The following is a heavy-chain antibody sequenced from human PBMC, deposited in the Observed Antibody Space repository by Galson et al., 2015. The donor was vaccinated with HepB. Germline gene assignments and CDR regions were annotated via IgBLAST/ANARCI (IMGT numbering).Heavy chain of an antibody. CDR1: GFAFDSHA. V-gene: IGHV3-23*01. D-gene: IGHD5-18*01. J-gene: IGHJ5*01. CDR2: ITGKGDST. CDR3: AKGYGLFDS. Sequence: SLRLSCAASGFAFDSHAMSWVRQAPGRGLEWISGITGKGDSTFYADSVKGRFTVSKDNSNNMLYLQMNNLRAEDAGLYICAKGYGLFDSWGQGILVTVSS.